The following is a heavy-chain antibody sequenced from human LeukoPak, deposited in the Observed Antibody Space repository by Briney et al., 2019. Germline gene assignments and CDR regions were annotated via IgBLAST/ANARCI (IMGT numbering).Heavy chain of an antibody. Sequence: GESLKISCKGSGYSFTSYWIGWVRQMPGKGLEWMGIIYPGDSDTRYSPSFQGQVTISADKSINTAYLQWSSLKASDTAMYYCARSTDYGGNSYYFDYWGQGTLVTVSS. J-gene: IGHJ4*02. CDR3: ARSTDYGGNSYYFDY. CDR2: IYPGDSDT. D-gene: IGHD4-23*01. V-gene: IGHV5-51*01. CDR1: GYSFTSYW.